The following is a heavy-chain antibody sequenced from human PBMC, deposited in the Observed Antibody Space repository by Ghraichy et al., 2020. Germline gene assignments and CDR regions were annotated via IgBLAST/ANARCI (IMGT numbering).Heavy chain of an antibody. V-gene: IGHV3-7*01. CDR3: ARDLFYFDNSGYYARDY. CDR1: GFTFSNYW. J-gene: IGHJ4*02. CDR2: IKQEGSAK. D-gene: IGHD3-22*01. Sequence: GGSLRLSCAASGFTFSNYWMTWVRQAPGKGLEWVANIKQEGSAKHYVDSVKGRFTISRDNAKNSLYLQMSSLRAEDTAVYYCARDLFYFDNSGYYARDYWGQGILVTVSS.